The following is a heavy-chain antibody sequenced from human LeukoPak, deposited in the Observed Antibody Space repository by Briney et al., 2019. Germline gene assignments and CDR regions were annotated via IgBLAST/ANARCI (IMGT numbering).Heavy chain of an antibody. V-gene: IGHV4-59*01. CDR1: GGSLSSYY. CDR3: ARDQEYSGSYYRYFDF. D-gene: IGHD1-26*01. J-gene: IGHJ4*02. CDR2: IYSRGLTRGST. Sequence: SETLSLTCTVSGGSLSSYYWSWIRQPPGKGLEWIGYIYSRGLTRGSTNYNPSLKSRVTISVDTAKNQFSLKLSSVTAADTAVYYCARDQEYSGSYYRYFDFWGQGALVTVSS.